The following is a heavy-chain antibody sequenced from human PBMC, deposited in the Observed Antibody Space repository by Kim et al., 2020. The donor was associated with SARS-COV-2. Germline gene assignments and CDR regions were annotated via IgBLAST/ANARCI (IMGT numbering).Heavy chain of an antibody. CDR2: IYYSGST. J-gene: IGHJ4*02. CDR3: EREPYYDFGKAVDY. D-gene: IGHD3-22*01. V-gene: IGHV4-39*01. CDR1: GGSISSSSYY. Sequence: SETLSLTCTVSGGSISSSSYYWGWIRQPPGKGLEWIGSIYYSGSTYYNPSLKSRVTISVDTSKNQFSLKLSSVTAADTAVYYCEREPYYDFGKAVDYWGQGTLVTVSS.